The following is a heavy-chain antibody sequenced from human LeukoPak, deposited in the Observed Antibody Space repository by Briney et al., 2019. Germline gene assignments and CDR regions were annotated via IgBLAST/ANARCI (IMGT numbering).Heavy chain of an antibody. Sequence: PAESLTLSCAASGCTFSSYSMNWVRQAPGKGLEWVSYICSSSSTIYYADSVKGRFTISRDNSKNTLYLQMHSLRAEDTAVYYCARNYYDSSAYYYFDYWGQGTLVSVSS. V-gene: IGHV3-48*01. CDR3: ARNYYDSSAYYYFDY. CDR1: GCTFSSYS. CDR2: ICSSSSTI. J-gene: IGHJ4*02. D-gene: IGHD3-22*01.